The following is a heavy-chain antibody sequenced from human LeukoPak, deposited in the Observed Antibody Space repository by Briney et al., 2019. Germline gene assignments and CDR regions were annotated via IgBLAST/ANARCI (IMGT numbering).Heavy chain of an antibody. V-gene: IGHV3-21*01. Sequence: SGGSLRLSCAASGFTSGTSWMSWVRQAPGKGLEWVSSISSSSSYIYYADSVKGRFTISRDNAKNSLYLQMNSLRAEDTAVYYCARAVAAGLDYWGQGTLVTVSS. D-gene: IGHD6-13*01. CDR3: ARAVAAGLDY. CDR1: GFTSGTSW. CDR2: ISSSSSYI. J-gene: IGHJ4*02.